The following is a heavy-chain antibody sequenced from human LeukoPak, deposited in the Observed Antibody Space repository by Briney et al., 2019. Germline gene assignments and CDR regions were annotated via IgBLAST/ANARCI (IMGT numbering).Heavy chain of an antibody. CDR1: GFTFSSYA. V-gene: IGHV3-23*01. D-gene: IGHD3-22*01. J-gene: IGHJ4*02. CDR3: AKPPRRQRITMIVVVTTFDY. Sequence: GESLKISCAASGFTFSSYAMSWVRQAPGKGLEWVSAISGSGGSTYYADSVKGRFTISRDNSKNTLYLQMNSLRAEDTAVYYCAKPPRRQRITMIVVVTTFDYWGQGTLVTVSS. CDR2: ISGSGGST.